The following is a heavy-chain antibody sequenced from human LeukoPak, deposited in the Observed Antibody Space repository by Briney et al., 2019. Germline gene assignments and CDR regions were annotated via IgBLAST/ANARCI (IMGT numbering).Heavy chain of an antibody. CDR2: ISSGSKYI. J-gene: IGHJ4*02. Sequence: GGSLRLSCADSGFTFSSYSMNWVHQAPGKGLEWVSSISSGSKYIYNADSMKGRFTISRDNAKNSLYLQMNSLRAEDTAVYYRARALSYSYGSMDFWGQGTLVIVSS. D-gene: IGHD5-18*01. V-gene: IGHV3-21*01. CDR3: ARALSYSYGSMDF. CDR1: GFTFSSYS.